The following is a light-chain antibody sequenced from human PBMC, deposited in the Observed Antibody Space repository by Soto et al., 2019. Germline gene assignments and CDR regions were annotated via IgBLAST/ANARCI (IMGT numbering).Light chain of an antibody. CDR1: SSDVGGYSY. J-gene: IGLJ1*01. CDR3: CSYAGAFTYV. V-gene: IGLV2-11*01. Sequence: QSVLTXPRSVSGSPGHSVTISCTGTSSDVGGYSYVSWYQQHPGKAPKLMISDVSKRPSGVPDRFSGSKFGNTASLTISGLQAEDEADYYCCSYAGAFTYVFGSGTKV. CDR2: DVS.